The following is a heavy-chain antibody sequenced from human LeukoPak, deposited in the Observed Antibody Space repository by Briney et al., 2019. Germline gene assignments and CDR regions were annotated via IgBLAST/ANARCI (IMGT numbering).Heavy chain of an antibody. CDR3: ACYEIVERNFDF. V-gene: IGHV4-59*01. J-gene: IGHJ4*02. Sequence: PSETLSLTCTVSGASINGYYWSWIRQPPGKGLEWIGNVHYSLSSNYSPSLESRVTISMDTSQRQFSLKLTSVTAADTAVYYCACYEIVERNFDFWGQGMLVTVSS. CDR1: GASINGYY. CDR2: VHYSLSS. D-gene: IGHD5-12*01.